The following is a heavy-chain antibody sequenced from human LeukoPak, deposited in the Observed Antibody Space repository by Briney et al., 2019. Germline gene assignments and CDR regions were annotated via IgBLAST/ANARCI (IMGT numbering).Heavy chain of an antibody. CDR3: ARDYWRSIEY. Sequence: PGGSLRLSCAASGFTFSNYWMSWVRQAPRKGLEWAAIINEDGSTKYYVDSLKGRFVISRDNAKNSLYLQMSGLRADDTAVYYCARDYWRSIEYWGQGALVTVSS. CDR1: GFTFSNYW. J-gene: IGHJ4*02. CDR2: INEDGSTK. D-gene: IGHD2-2*01. V-gene: IGHV3-7*03.